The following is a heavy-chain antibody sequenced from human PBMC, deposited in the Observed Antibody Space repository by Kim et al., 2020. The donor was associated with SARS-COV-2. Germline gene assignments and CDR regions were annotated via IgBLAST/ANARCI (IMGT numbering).Heavy chain of an antibody. CDR1: GGSFSGYY. V-gene: IGHV4-34*01. CDR3: ARPFLNYGSGSWGVNWFDP. D-gene: IGHD3-10*01. J-gene: IGHJ5*02. CDR2: INHSGST. Sequence: SETLSLTCAVYGGSFSGYYWSWIRQPPGKGLEWIGEINHSGSTNYNPSLKSRVTISVDTSKNQFSLKLSSVTAADTAVYYWARPFLNYGSGSWGVNWFDPWGQGTLVTVSS.